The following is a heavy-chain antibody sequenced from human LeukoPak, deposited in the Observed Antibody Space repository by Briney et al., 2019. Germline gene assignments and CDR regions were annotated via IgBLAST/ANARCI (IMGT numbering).Heavy chain of an antibody. Sequence: PGGSLRLSCAASGFTVSSNYMSWVRQAPGKGLEWVSSISSSSSYIYYADSVKGRFTISRDNAKNSLYLQMNSLRAEDTAVYYCARTSSAYYYMDVWGKGTTVTVSS. J-gene: IGHJ6*03. CDR2: ISSSSSYI. V-gene: IGHV3-21*01. D-gene: IGHD2-2*01. CDR3: ARTSSAYYYMDV. CDR1: GFTVSSNY.